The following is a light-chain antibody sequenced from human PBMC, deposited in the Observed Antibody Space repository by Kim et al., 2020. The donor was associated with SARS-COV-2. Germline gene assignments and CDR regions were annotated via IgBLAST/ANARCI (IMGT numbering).Light chain of an antibody. CDR3: KQYNAAPLT. J-gene: IGKJ4*01. CDR2: GTT. V-gene: IGKV3-15*01. CDR1: KSVSSN. Sequence: VSQGKNATPSGRGSKSVSSNLAGYHKRPGKAPRLLFFGTTTGANGIPAKFRGSSSGTELTLTIRSLQSEDLAVYNGKQYNAAPLTFGRGTKLEI.